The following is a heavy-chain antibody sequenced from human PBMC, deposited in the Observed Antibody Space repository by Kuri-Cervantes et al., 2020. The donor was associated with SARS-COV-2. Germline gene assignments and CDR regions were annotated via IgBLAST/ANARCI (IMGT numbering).Heavy chain of an antibody. D-gene: IGHD2-8*02. CDR1: GDSISDSNNW. J-gene: IGHJ4*02. CDR3: ARVRYCTATNCMLFCDY. Sequence: SETLSLTCAVSGDSISDSNNWWGWVRRPPGKGLEWIGEIYHSGSTNYSPSFKSRVTMSINTSTNHFSLKLNSVTAADTAVYYCARVRYCTATNCMLFCDYWGQGTLVTVSS. CDR2: IYHSGST. V-gene: IGHV4-4*02.